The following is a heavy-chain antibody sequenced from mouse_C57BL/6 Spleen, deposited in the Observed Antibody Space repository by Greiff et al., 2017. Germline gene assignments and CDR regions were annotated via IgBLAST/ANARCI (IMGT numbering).Heavy chain of an antibody. CDR1: GYAFSSSW. J-gene: IGHJ3*01. D-gene: IGHD1-1*01. Sequence: VQLQQSGPELVKPGASVKISCKASGYAFSSSWMNWVKQRPGKGLEWIGRIYPGDGDTNYNGKFKGKATLTADKSSSTAYMQLSSLTSDDSAVYFCARSDYYGSVFAYWGQGTLVTVSA. V-gene: IGHV1-82*01. CDR2: IYPGDGDT. CDR3: ARSDYYGSVFAY.